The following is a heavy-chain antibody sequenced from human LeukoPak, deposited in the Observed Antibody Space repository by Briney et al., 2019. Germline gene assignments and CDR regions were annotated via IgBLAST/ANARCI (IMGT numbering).Heavy chain of an antibody. V-gene: IGHV1-69*13. CDR2: IIPIFGTA. D-gene: IGHD3-9*01. CDR1: GYTFTDYF. CDR3: ARARARLRYFDWLSEFDY. Sequence: SVKVSCKASGYTFTDYFMHWGRQAPGQGLEWMGGIIPIFGTANYAQKFQGRVTITADESTSTAYMELSSLRSEVTAVYYCARARARLRYFDWLSEFDYWGQGTLVTVSS. J-gene: IGHJ4*02.